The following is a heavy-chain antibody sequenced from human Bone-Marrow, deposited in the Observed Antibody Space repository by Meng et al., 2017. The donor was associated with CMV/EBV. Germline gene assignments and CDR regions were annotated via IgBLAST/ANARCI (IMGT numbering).Heavy chain of an antibody. CDR2: INPNRGGT. V-gene: IGHV1-2*02. J-gene: IGHJ5*02. CDR3: ARDRGRGYSSSSSPNWFDP. Sequence: ASVKVSCKASGYTFTSYYMHWVRQAPGQGLEWMGWINPNRGGTNYAQKFQGRVTMTRDTSISTAYMELSRLRSDDTAVYYWARDRGRGYSSSSSPNWFDPWGQGTLVTVSS. D-gene: IGHD6-6*01. CDR1: GYTFTSYY.